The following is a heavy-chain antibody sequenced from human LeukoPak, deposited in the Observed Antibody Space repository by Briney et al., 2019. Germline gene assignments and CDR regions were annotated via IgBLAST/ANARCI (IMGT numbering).Heavy chain of an antibody. CDR3: ARGPDPNYDFWSGYPDY. D-gene: IGHD3-3*01. CDR1: GYTFTGYH. CDR2: INPNSGGA. V-gene: IGHV1-2*02. J-gene: IGHJ4*02. Sequence: ASVKVSCKASGYTFTGYHMHWVRQAPGQGLEWMGWINPNSGGANYAQKFQGRVTMTRDTSISTAYMELSRLRSDDTAVYYCARGPDPNYDFWSGYPDYWGQGTVVTVSS.